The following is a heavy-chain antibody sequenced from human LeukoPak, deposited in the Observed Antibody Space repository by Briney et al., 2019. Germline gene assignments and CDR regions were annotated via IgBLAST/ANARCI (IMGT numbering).Heavy chain of an antibody. Sequence: PSETLSLTCNVSGVSIVSNTHYWTWIRQHPGTGLEWIGFISYSDPTSYNPSLRSRVAFSLDTSKNQFSLQLHSVTAADTAVYYCALSRYGEALFDYWGQGSLVTVSS. J-gene: IGHJ4*02. CDR2: ISYSDPT. D-gene: IGHD3-10*01. V-gene: IGHV4-31*03. CDR1: GVSIVSNTHY. CDR3: ALSRYGEALFDY.